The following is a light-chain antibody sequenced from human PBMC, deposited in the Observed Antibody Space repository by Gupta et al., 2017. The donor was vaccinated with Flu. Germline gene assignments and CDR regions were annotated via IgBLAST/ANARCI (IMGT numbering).Light chain of an antibody. CDR3: QVWDSGTV. J-gene: IGLJ3*02. CDR2: RDS. CDR1: NIGTKN. Sequence: IACGGNNIGTKNVHWYQQKPGQAPVLVIYRDSKRPSGIPERFSGSNSGNTATLTISRAQAGDEADYYCQVWDSGTVFGGGTKLTVL. V-gene: IGLV3-9*01.